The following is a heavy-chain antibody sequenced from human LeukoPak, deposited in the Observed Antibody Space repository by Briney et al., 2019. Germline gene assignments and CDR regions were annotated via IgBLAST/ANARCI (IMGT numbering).Heavy chain of an antibody. Sequence: PSETLSLTCTVSGGSISSGGYSWSWIRQPPGKGLEWIGYIYHSGSTYYDPSLKSRVTISVDRSKNQFSLKLSSVTAADTAVYYCARVVVVAATQWFDPWGQGTLVTVSS. CDR3: ARVVVVAATQWFDP. CDR2: IYHSGST. CDR1: GGSISSGGYS. V-gene: IGHV4-30-2*01. D-gene: IGHD2-15*01. J-gene: IGHJ5*02.